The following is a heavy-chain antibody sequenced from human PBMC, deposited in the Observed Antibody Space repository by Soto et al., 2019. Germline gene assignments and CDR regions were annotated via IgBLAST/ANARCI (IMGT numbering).Heavy chain of an antibody. Sequence: EVQLLESGGGLVQPGGSLRLSCSASGFTFSSYAMSWVRQAPGKGLEWVSAISGRDGSTYYADSVKGRFTISGDISKNTMYLQRNSMTAVDTTVYYLAKVVLVFNTPAANYYFDYWGQGTLVTVSS. D-gene: IGHD2-15*01. CDR3: AKVVLVFNTPAANYYFDY. V-gene: IGHV3-23*01. CDR2: ISGRDGST. CDR1: GFTFSSYA. J-gene: IGHJ4*02.